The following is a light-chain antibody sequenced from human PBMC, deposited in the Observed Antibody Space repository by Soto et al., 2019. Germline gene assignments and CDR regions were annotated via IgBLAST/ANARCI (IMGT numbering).Light chain of an antibody. J-gene: IGKJ5*01. CDR2: EVS. CDR3: MQSTQLPPT. CDR1: QRLLHITGETF. V-gene: IGKV2D-29*02. Sequence: DVVMTQTPLSLAVAPGRPASISCKSSQRLLHITGETFLFWYLQKPGQSPQLLIYEVSTRVSGVPDRFSGSGSGTDFTLEISRVETDDVGIYYCMQSTQLPPTCGQGTRREIK.